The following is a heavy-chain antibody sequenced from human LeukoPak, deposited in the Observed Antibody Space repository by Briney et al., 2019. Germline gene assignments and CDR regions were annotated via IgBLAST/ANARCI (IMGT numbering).Heavy chain of an antibody. CDR3: TKSLDCSRTSCDS. J-gene: IGHJ5*01. Sequence: PGGSLRLSCAASGFTFRNAWMSWVRQAPGKGLEWVDRIRSKTDGGTTDYAAPVKGRFTISRDDSGNTLYLQMSSLRTEDTAVYYCTKSLDCSRTSCDSWGQGTLVTVSS. D-gene: IGHD2-2*01. CDR2: IRSKTDGGTT. V-gene: IGHV3-15*01. CDR1: GFTFRNAW.